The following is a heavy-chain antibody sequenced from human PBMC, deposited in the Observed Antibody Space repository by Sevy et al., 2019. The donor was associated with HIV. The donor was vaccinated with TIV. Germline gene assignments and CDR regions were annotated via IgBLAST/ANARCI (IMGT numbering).Heavy chain of an antibody. D-gene: IGHD3-10*01. CDR1: GFSFDIYT. CDR2: IYSSSTYI. J-gene: IGHJ4*02. CDR3: ARASGSKDPYYFDS. Sequence: GGSLRLSCAASGFSFDIYTMNWVRQAPGKGLEWVSSIYSSSTYIYYADSVKGRFTISRDNAKNLLYLQMNSLRAEATAVYYCARASGSKDPYYFDSWGQGILVTVSS. V-gene: IGHV3-21*06.